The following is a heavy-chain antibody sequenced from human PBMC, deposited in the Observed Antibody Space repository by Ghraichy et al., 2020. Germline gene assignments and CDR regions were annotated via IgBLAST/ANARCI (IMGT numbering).Heavy chain of an antibody. CDR3: AVLASNGVDV. V-gene: IGHV4-30-2*06. Sequence: SETLSLTCVVSGGSVSSDPYSWTWLRQSPGKGLEWIGYVYHSDTAYYNPSLKTRVSISVDRYKNQFSLKLSSVTAADKAVYYCAVLASNGVDVWGQGITVTVSS. CDR1: GGSVSSDPYS. J-gene: IGHJ6*02. D-gene: IGHD3-3*01. CDR2: VYHSDTA.